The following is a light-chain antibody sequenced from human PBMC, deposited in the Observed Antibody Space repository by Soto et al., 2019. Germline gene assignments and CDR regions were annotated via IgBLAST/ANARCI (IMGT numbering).Light chain of an antibody. J-gene: IGLJ2*01. CDR2: DVT. CDR1: SSDIGGYNY. CDR3: SSYSGSTTHIL. Sequence: QSALTQPASVSGSTGQSITISCTGGSSDIGGYNYVSWYQQHPGKAPKLIIYDVTYQPSGLSYRFSASKSGSTASLTISGLQPEDEDDYYCSSYSGSTTHILFGGGTKVTVL. V-gene: IGLV2-14*01.